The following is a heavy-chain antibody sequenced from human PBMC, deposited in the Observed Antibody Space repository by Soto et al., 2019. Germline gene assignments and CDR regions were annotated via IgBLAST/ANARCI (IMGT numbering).Heavy chain of an antibody. Sequence: EVQLLESGGGLVQPGWSLGLACAASGFPFSSYAMTWVRQDPGKGLEWVSLIRGSGGRTYYADSVKGRFTISRDNSRDTLYLQMNSLRAEDTAVYYCAKVHGSGSYNNFPDYWGQGTLVTVSS. CDR1: GFPFSSYA. D-gene: IGHD3-10*01. CDR2: IRGSGGRT. CDR3: AKVHGSGSYNNFPDY. V-gene: IGHV3-23*01. J-gene: IGHJ4*02.